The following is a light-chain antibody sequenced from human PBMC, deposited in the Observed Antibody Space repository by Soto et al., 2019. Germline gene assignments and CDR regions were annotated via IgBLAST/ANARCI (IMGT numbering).Light chain of an antibody. CDR3: QLYGSSPPRYT. CDR1: QSVSSNY. CDR2: AAS. V-gene: IGKV3-20*01. J-gene: IGKJ2*01. Sequence: EILLTQSPGTLYLSPGERATLSCRASQSVSSNYLALYQQKRGQAPRLLIYAASARATGIPDRFSGSGSGTDFTLTISRLEPEDFAVYFCQLYGSSPPRYTFGQGTKVDIK.